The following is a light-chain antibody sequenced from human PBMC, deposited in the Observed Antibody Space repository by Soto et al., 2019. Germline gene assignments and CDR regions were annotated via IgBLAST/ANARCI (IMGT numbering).Light chain of an antibody. CDR2: KAS. Sequence: EIQMTQSPSTLSASVGDRVTITCRASQSISSWLAWYQQKPGKAPKLLIYKASSLESGVPSRFSGSGSGTEFTLTISSLQPDDFATYYCQQYNSYPLAFGQGTKVDIK. J-gene: IGKJ1*01. CDR1: QSISSW. CDR3: QQYNSYPLA. V-gene: IGKV1-5*03.